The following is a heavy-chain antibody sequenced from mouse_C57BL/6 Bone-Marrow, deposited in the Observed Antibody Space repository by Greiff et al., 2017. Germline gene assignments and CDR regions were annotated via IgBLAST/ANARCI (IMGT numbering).Heavy chain of an antibody. CDR2: IDPETGGT. CDR1: GYTFTDYE. CDR3: TTERMLYDYDDGGGFAD. Sequence: VQLQQSGAELVRPGASVTLSCKASGYTFTDYEMHWVKQTPVHGLEWIGAIDPETGGTAYNQKFKGKAILTADKSSSTAYMELRSLTSEDSAVYYCTTERMLYDYDDGGGFADWGQGTLVTVSA. D-gene: IGHD2-4*01. V-gene: IGHV1-15*01. J-gene: IGHJ3*01.